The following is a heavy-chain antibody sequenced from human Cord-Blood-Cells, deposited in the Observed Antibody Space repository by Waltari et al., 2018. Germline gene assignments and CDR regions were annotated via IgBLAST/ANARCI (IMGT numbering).Heavy chain of an antibody. Sequence: QVQLVQSGAEVKKPGASVKVSCKASGYTFTGYYMHWVRQAPGQGLEWMGWINPNSGGTNYAQKFKGRVTMTRDTSISTAYMELSRLRSDDTAVYYCAREVTITMVRGVNPFDYWGQGTLVTVSS. D-gene: IGHD3-10*01. V-gene: IGHV1-2*02. CDR1: GYTFTGYY. J-gene: IGHJ4*02. CDR3: AREVTITMVRGVNPFDY. CDR2: INPNSGGT.